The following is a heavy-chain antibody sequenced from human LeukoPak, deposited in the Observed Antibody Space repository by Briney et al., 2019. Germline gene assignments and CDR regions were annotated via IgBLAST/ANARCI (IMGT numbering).Heavy chain of an antibody. Sequence: PGRSLRLSCAASGFTFDDYAMHWVRQAPGKGLEWVSGISWNSGSIGYADSVKGRFTISRDNAKNSLYLQMNSLRAEDTALYYCAKDRESTMVRGVIEYWGQGTLVTVSS. D-gene: IGHD3-10*01. CDR1: GFTFDDYA. V-gene: IGHV3-9*01. CDR3: AKDRESTMVRGVIEY. J-gene: IGHJ4*02. CDR2: ISWNSGSI.